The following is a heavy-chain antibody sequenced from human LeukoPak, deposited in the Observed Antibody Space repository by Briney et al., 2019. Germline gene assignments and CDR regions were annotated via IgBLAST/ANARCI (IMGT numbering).Heavy chain of an antibody. D-gene: IGHD3-22*01. Sequence: ASVKVSCKASGYTFTSYGISWVRQAPGQGLEWMGWISAYNGNTNYAQQLQGRVTMTTDTSTSTAYMELRSLRSDDTAVYYCARKDRGRKYYYDSSGYVDYWGQGTLVTVSS. CDR1: GYTFTSYG. CDR2: ISAYNGNT. V-gene: IGHV1-18*01. CDR3: ARKDRGRKYYYDSSGYVDY. J-gene: IGHJ4*02.